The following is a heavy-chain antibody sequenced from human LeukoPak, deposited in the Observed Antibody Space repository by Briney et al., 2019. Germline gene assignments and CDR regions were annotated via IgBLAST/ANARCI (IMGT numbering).Heavy chain of an antibody. CDR2: ISGRGDST. Sequence: GGSLRLSCAASGFTFGSGMGWVRRAPGKGLEWVSAISGRGDSTYYADSVKGRFAISGDNSENTSYLQISSLRAEDTAVYYCANSAGHWAFHYWGQGILVTVSS. CDR1: GFTFGSG. V-gene: IGHV3-23*01. CDR3: ANSAGHWAFHY. J-gene: IGHJ4*02. D-gene: IGHD6-13*01.